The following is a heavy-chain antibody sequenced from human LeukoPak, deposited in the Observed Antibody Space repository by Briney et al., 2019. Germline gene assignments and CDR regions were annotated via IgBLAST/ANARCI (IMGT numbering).Heavy chain of an antibody. J-gene: IGHJ4*02. V-gene: IGHV3-23*01. CDR2: ISGSGTDT. CDR3: AKGGGSSCYSPSDY. D-gene: IGHD2-15*01. CDR1: GFTFSSYA. Sequence: PGGSLRLSCGGSGFTFSSYAMIGVRQAPGKGLECVSAISGSGTDTFYANSVKGRFTISRDNPKNTLYLQMNSLRAEDTAVYYCAKGGGSSCYSPSDYWGQGTLVTVSS.